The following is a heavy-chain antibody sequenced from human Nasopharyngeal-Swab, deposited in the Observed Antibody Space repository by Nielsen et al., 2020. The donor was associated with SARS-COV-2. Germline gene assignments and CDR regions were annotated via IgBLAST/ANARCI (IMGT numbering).Heavy chain of an antibody. CDR3: VRSSSWYYFDY. V-gene: IGHV4-39*01. J-gene: IGHJ4*02. D-gene: IGHD6-13*01. CDR1: GDSIAYSTFY. Sequence: GSLRLSCTVSGDSIAYSTFYWGWIRQPPGKGLEWIGNIYYNGNTYQNPSLKSRLTTSVDTSKNQFSLQLSSVTAADTAVYYCVRSSSWYYFDYWAQGTQVTVSS. CDR2: IYYNGNT.